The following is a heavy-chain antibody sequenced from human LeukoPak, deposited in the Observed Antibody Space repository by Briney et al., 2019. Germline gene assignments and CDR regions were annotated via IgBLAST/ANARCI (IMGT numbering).Heavy chain of an antibody. CDR2: IYYSGGT. CDR3: ARAGDCGGDCYMSRFDP. J-gene: IGHJ5*02. CDR1: GGSISSYY. D-gene: IGHD2-21*02. Sequence: SETLSLTCTVSGGSISSYYWSWIRQPPGKGLEWIGYIYYSGGTNYNPSLKSRVTISVDTSKNQFSLKLSSVTAADTAVYYCARAGDCGGDCYMSRFDPWGQGTLVTVSS. V-gene: IGHV4-59*01.